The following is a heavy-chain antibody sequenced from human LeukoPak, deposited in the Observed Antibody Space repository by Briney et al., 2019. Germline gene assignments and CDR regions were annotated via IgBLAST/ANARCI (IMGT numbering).Heavy chain of an antibody. D-gene: IGHD2-15*01. CDR3: ARVVVRGRNWFDP. V-gene: IGHV1-2*02. CDR2: INPNSGGT. CDR1: GHTSTGYY. Sequence: ASVKVSCKASGHTSTGYYMHWVRQAPGQGLEWMGWINPNSGGTNYAQKFQGRVTMTRDTSISTAYMELSRLRSDDTAVYYCARVVVRGRNWFDPWGQGTLVTVSS. J-gene: IGHJ5*02.